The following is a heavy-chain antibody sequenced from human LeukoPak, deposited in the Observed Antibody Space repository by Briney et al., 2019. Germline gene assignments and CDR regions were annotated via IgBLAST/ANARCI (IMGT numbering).Heavy chain of an antibody. V-gene: IGHV4-59*01. CDR2: IYYSGST. CDR3: ARGRWELLQYYYYYMDV. CDR1: GGSISSYY. J-gene: IGHJ6*03. D-gene: IGHD1-26*01. Sequence: SETLSLTCTVSGGSISSYYWSWIRQPPGKGLEWIGYIYYSGSTNYNPSLKSRVTISVDTSKNQFSLKLSSVTAADTAVYYCARGRWELLQYYYYYMDVWGKGTTVTISS.